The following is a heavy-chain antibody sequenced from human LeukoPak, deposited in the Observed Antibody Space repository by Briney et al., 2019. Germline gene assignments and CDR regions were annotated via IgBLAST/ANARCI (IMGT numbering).Heavy chain of an antibody. D-gene: IGHD4-17*01. CDR1: GGSISSSSYY. CDR2: IYYSGST. CDR3: ARLVTEYGDYATYYYYYMDV. J-gene: IGHJ6*03. V-gene: IGHV4-39*01. Sequence: SETLSLTCTVSGGSISSSSYYWGWIRQPPGKGLEWIGNIYYSGSTYYNPSLKSRVTISVDTSKNQFSLKLSSVTAADTAVYYCARLVTEYGDYATYYYYYMDVWGKGTTVTISS.